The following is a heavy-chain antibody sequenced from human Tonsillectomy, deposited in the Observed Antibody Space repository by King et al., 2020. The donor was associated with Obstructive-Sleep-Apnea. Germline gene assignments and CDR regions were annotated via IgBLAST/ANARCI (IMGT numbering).Heavy chain of an antibody. CDR3: TDGSAGPFDY. Sequence: VQLVESGGGLVQPGRSLRLSCTASGFTFGDYAMNWFRQSPGKGLEGVGFIRSKTYGGTTEYSASVKGRFTISRDDSKSIAYLKMNSLKTEDTAVYYCTDGSAGPFDYWGQGTLVTVSS. J-gene: IGHJ4*02. V-gene: IGHV3-49*03. D-gene: IGHD3-10*01. CDR1: GFTFGDYA. CDR2: IRSKTYGGTT.